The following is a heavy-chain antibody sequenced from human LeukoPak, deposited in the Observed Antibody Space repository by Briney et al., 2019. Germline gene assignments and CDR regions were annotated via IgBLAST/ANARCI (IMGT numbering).Heavy chain of an antibody. CDR3: ARAPMVGPTRVDF. J-gene: IGHJ4*02. Sequence: ASVTVSCKASGYTFTNYGFSWVRQAPGQGLEWMGWISANNGHTNYAQKFQGRVTMTTDTSTSTAYMELRSLRSDDTGMYYCARAPMVGPTRVDFWGQGTLVTVSS. CDR1: GYTFTNYG. CDR2: ISANNGHT. D-gene: IGHD1-26*01. V-gene: IGHV1-18*01.